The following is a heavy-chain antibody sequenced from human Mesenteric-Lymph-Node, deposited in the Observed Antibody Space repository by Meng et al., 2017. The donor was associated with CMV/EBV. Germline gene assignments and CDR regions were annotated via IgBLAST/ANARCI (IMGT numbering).Heavy chain of an antibody. Sequence: GESLKISCAASGFIFEDYAMHWVRQSPEKGLEWVSYISSNSKLIYYADSVKGRFTISRDNAKNALFLQMNSLRAEDTSVYYCTRGGVGPPDYWGQGALVTVSS. D-gene: IGHD1-26*01. CDR2: ISSNSKLI. V-gene: IGHV3-48*04. J-gene: IGHJ4*02. CDR3: TRGGVGPPDY. CDR1: GFIFEDYA.